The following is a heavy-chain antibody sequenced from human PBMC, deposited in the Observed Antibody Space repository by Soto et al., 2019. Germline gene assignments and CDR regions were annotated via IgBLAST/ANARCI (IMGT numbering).Heavy chain of an antibody. J-gene: IGHJ6*02. CDR1: GFTFTGHY. CDR2: INPNSGNT. CDR3: ARGWLFAYYYYGMDV. Sequence: GASVKVSCKASGFTFTGHYIHWVRQAPGQGLEWMGWINPNSGNTNYAQKLQGRVTMTTDTSTSTAYMELRSLRSDDTAVYYCARGWLFAYYYYGMDVWGQGTTVTVSS. V-gene: IGHV1-18*04. D-gene: IGHD3-9*01.